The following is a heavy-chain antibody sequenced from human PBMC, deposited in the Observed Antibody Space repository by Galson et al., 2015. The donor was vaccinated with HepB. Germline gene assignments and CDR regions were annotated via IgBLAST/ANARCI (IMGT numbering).Heavy chain of an antibody. Sequence: SVTVSCKASGYTFTGYYNHWVRQAPGQGLEWMGWINPNSGGTNYAQKFQGRVTMTRDTSISTAYMELSRLRSDDTAVYYCAREEELRFLEWSWDYWGQGTLVTVSS. V-gene: IGHV1-2*02. CDR3: AREEELRFLEWSWDY. J-gene: IGHJ4*02. CDR2: INPNSGGT. D-gene: IGHD3-3*01. CDR1: GYTFTGYY.